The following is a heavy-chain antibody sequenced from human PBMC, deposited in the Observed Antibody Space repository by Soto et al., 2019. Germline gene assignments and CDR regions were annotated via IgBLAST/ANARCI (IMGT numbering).Heavy chain of an antibody. CDR3: ARSGLRSGYYPFDY. CDR2: IYYSGST. CDR1: GGSISSGGYY. D-gene: IGHD3-9*01. V-gene: IGHV4-31*03. Sequence: SETLSLTCTVSGGSISSGGYYWSWIRQHPGKGLEWIGYIYYSGSTYYNPSLKSRVTISVDTSKNQFSLKLSSVTAADTAVYYCARSGLRSGYYPFDYWGQGTLVTVSS. J-gene: IGHJ4*02.